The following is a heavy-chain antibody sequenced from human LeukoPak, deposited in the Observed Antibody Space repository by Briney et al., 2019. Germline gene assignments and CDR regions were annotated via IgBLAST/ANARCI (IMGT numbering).Heavy chain of an antibody. D-gene: IGHD3-3*01. J-gene: IGHJ4*02. CDR1: GGSISSSSYY. CDR2: IYYSGST. Sequence: NSSETLSLTCTVSGGSISSSSYYWGWIRQPPGKGLEWIGSIYYSGSTYYNPSLKSRVTISVDTSKNQFSLKLSSVTAADTAVYYYARHDFWSGLIDYWGQGTLVTVSS. V-gene: IGHV4-39*01. CDR3: ARHDFWSGLIDY.